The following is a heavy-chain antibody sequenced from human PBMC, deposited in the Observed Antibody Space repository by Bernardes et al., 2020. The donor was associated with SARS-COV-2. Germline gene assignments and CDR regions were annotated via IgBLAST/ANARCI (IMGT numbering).Heavy chain of an antibody. CDR2: IYPDDSKT. J-gene: IGHJ3*01. CDR1: GYSFTSHW. D-gene: IGHD6-6*01. CDR3: ATHSDSSERGAFDL. Sequence: GGSLKISCHDSGYSFTSHWIAWVRQMPGKGLEWRGMIYPDDSKTRFSPSFQGRVTISADKSINTAYLQWTSLKASDTAMYYCATHSDSSERGAFDLWGQGTLVTVSS. V-gene: IGHV5-51*01.